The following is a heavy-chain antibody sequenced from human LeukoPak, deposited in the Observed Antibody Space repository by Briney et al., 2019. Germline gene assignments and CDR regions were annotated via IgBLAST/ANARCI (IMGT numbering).Heavy chain of an antibody. CDR1: GGSFSGYY. CDR2: INHSGST. J-gene: IGHJ4*02. D-gene: IGHD2-2*01. Sequence: SETLSPTCAVYGGSFSGYYWSWIRQPPGKGLEWIGEINHSGSTNYNPSLKSRVTISVDTSKNQFSLKLSSVTAADTAVYYCARGSKRVGYCSSTSCYMPFDYWGQGTLVTVSS. CDR3: ARGSKRVGYCSSTSCYMPFDY. V-gene: IGHV4-34*01.